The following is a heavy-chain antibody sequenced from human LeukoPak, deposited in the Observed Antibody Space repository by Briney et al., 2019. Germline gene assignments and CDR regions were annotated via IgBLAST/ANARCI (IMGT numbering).Heavy chain of an antibody. D-gene: IGHD4-23*01. CDR2: IYYTGST. CDR3: VRHDPIGNSQPLGV. J-gene: IGHJ3*01. Sequence: SETLSLTCTVFGGSITNYYWSWIRQPPGKGLEWIAYIYYTGSTNYNPSLKSRLTVSLDMSKNHFSLKLTSVTAADTAVYYCVRHDPIGNSQPLGVWGQGTMVTVSS. V-gene: IGHV4-59*12. CDR1: GGSITNYY.